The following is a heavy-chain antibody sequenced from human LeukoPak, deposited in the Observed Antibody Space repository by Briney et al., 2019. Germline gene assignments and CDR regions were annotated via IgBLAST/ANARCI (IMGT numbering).Heavy chain of an antibody. CDR3: ARDPDSSGWYDWFDP. D-gene: IGHD6-19*01. V-gene: IGHV3-74*01. CDR1: GFTFSIYW. J-gene: IGHJ5*02. CDR2: INSDGSST. Sequence: GGSLRLSCAASGFTFSIYWMHWVRQAPGKGLVWVSRINSDGSSTSYADSVKGRFTISRDNAKNTLYLQMNSLGAEDTAVYYCARDPDSSGWYDWFDPWGQGTLVTVSS.